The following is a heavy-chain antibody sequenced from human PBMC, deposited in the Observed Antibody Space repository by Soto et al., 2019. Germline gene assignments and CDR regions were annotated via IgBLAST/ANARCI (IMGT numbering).Heavy chain of an antibody. CDR3: VRDVGFDFDY. J-gene: IGHJ4*02. CDR1: GDSVSSNTAA. V-gene: IGHV6-1*01. Sequence: QLQQSGPGLVKPSQTLSLTRAISGDSVSSNTAAWNWIRQSPSRGLEWLGRTYYRSKWYNDYAVSVKSRITINPDTSRNQFSLRLNSVTPEDTALYYCVRDVGFDFDYWGLGTLVTVSS. D-gene: IGHD1-26*01. CDR2: TYYRSKWYN.